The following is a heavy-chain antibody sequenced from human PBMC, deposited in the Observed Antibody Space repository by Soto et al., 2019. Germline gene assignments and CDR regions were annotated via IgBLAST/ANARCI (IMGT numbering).Heavy chain of an antibody. J-gene: IGHJ6*02. CDR1: GGSISSSNW. V-gene: IGHV4-4*02. D-gene: IGHD6-19*01. Sequence: SETLSLTCAVSGGSISSSNWWSWVRQPPGKGLEWIGEIYHSGSTNYNPSLKSRVTISVDKSKNQFSLKLSSVTDADTAVYYCARERYSSGWYGMAVWRQGTTVTVS. CDR3: ARERYSSGWYGMAV. CDR2: IYHSGST.